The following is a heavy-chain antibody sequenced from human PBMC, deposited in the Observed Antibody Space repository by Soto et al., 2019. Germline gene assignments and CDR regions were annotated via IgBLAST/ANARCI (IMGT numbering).Heavy chain of an antibody. D-gene: IGHD3-22*01. Sequence: ASVKVSCKASGGTFGSDAITWVRQAPGQGLEWVGRIIPIFGTTNYAQNLQGRVTISADKSTLTSYMELHSLTSDDTALYYCARDRTDSGYYTNWLDPWGQGTLVTVSS. V-gene: IGHV1-69*06. CDR3: ARDRTDSGYYTNWLDP. J-gene: IGHJ5*02. CDR1: GGTFGSDA. CDR2: IIPIFGTT.